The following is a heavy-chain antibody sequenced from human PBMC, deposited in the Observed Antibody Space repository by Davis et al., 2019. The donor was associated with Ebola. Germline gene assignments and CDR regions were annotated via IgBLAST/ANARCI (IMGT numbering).Heavy chain of an antibody. CDR2: INSDGSST. Sequence: SLIPPCPSSGFTLSSYSMHWVRQAPGKGLVWVSRINSDGSSTSYADSVKGRFTISRDNAKNTLYLQMNSLRAEDTAVYYCARDPGTRYYYYGMDVWGKGTTVTVSS. CDR1: GFTLSSYS. V-gene: IGHV3-74*01. D-gene: IGHD1-14*01. CDR3: ARDPGTRYYYYGMDV. J-gene: IGHJ6*04.